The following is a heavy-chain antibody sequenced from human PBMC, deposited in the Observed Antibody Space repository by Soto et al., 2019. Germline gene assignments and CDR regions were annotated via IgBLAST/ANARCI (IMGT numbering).Heavy chain of an antibody. CDR1: GGSISSGTYH. J-gene: IGHJ4*02. CDR3: AREMNYYDTSGDSYFDY. CDR2: IYYSGST. V-gene: IGHV4-31*03. Sequence: QVQLQESGPGLVKPSQTLSLTCTVSGGSISSGTYHWSWIRHHPGKGLEWIGYIYYSGSTYYNPSLKSRLTISVYTSKNQFSLRLSSVTAADTAVYYCAREMNYYDTSGDSYFDYWGQGTLVTVSS. D-gene: IGHD3-22*01.